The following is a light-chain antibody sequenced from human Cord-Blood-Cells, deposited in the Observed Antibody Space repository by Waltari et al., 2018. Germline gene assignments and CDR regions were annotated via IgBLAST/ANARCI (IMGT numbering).Light chain of an antibody. Sequence: EIVLTQSPGTLSLSPGERATLSCRASQSVSSSYLAWYQQKPGQAPRLLISGASSRATGIPDSFSGSGSGTDFTLTISSLEPEDFAVYYCQQYGSSPTFGGGTKVEIK. V-gene: IGKV3-20*01. CDR2: GAS. CDR1: QSVSSSY. CDR3: QQYGSSPT. J-gene: IGKJ4*01.